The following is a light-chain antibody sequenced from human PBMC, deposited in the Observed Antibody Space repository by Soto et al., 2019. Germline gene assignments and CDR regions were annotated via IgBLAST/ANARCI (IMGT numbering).Light chain of an antibody. Sequence: DIQMTQSPSSLSASVGDIVTITCQASQNINNYLNWYQQKPGRAPKLLIYDASNLEAGVPSRFRGSGSGTDFTFTIRRLKPEDIATYYCQQYENLPTFGQGTRLEIK. CDR1: QNINNY. J-gene: IGKJ5*01. V-gene: IGKV1-33*01. CDR3: QQYENLPT. CDR2: DAS.